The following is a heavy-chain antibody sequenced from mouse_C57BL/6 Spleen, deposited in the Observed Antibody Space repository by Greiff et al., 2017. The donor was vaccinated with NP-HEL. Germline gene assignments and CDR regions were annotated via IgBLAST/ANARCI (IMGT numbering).Heavy chain of an antibody. CDR2: IYPGDGDT. V-gene: IGHV1-80*01. CDR3: TRGITTVKNWYFDV. CDR1: GYAFSSYW. J-gene: IGHJ1*03. Sequence: VQLQQSGAELVKPGASVKISCKASGYAFSSYWMNWVKQRPGKGLEWIGQIYPGDGDTNYNGKFKGKATLTADKSSSTAYMQLSSLTSEDSAVYFCTRGITTVKNWYFDVWGTGTTVTVSS. D-gene: IGHD1-1*01.